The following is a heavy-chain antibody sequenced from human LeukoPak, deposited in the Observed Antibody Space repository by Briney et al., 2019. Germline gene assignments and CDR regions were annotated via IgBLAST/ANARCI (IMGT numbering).Heavy chain of an antibody. CDR2: INPNSGGT. CDR1: GYTFTGYY. CDR3: ARPGGNYDSSGSDGRVYVY. D-gene: IGHD3-22*01. J-gene: IGHJ4*02. V-gene: IGHV1-2*02. Sequence: ASVKGSCKASGYTFTGYYMHWVRQAPGQGLEWMGWINPNSGGTNYAQKFQGRVTMTRDTSISTACMELSRLRSDDTAVYYCARPGGNYDSSGSDGRVYVYWGQGTLVTVSS.